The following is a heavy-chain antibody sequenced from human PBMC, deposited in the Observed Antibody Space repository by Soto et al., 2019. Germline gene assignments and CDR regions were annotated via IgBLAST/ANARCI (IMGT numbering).Heavy chain of an antibody. CDR1: GFTFSSYA. Sequence: EVQLLESGGGLVQPGGSLRLSCAASGFTFSSYAMSWVRQAPGKGLEWVSAISGSGGSTYYADSVKGRFTISRDNSKNTLYLQMNSLRAEDTAVYYCAKGAQGRCSGGSCYSGMDYWGQGTLVTVSS. V-gene: IGHV3-23*01. CDR2: ISGSGGST. J-gene: IGHJ4*02. D-gene: IGHD2-15*01. CDR3: AKGAQGRCSGGSCYSGMDY.